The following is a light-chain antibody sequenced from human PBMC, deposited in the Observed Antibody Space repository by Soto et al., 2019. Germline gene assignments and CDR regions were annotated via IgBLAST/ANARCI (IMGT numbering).Light chain of an antibody. V-gene: IGKV3D-15*01. CDR3: QQYNNWPRT. Sequence: ILMTQSPATLSVSPGETVTFSCRASRSVSNRLAWYQHKPGQAPRLLIYDASNRATGIPARFSGSGSGTDFTLTISSLEPEDFAVYYCQQYNNWPRTFGQGTKVDIK. J-gene: IGKJ1*01. CDR2: DAS. CDR1: RSVSNR.